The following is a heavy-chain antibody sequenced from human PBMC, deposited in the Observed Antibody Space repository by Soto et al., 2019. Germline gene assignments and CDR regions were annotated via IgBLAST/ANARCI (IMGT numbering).Heavy chain of an antibody. CDR2: ISYDGTNK. D-gene: IGHD3-22*01. V-gene: IGHV3-30*18. Sequence: PGGSLRLSCAASGFTFSNFGMHCVRQAPGKGLEWVAVISYDGTNKYYADSVKGRFTISRDNSKNTLYLQMNSLTAEDTAVYYCAKGAVVADYHYYGMDVWGQGTTVTVSS. CDR1: GFTFSNFG. CDR3: AKGAVVADYHYYGMDV. J-gene: IGHJ6*02.